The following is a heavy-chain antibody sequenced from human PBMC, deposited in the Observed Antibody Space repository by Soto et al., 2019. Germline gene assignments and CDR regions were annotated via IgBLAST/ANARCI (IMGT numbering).Heavy chain of an antibody. J-gene: IGHJ4*02. V-gene: IGHV1-24*01. CDR2: FDPEDGET. CDR3: AAGATICLQSPFDY. Sequence: QVQLVQSGAEVKKPGASVKVSCKVLGISLRDLSMHWVRQPPGKGLERMGGFDPEDGETIYAQNFQGRVSMTEDTSADTAYMELSSLKSEDTAVYYCAAGATICLQSPFDYWGQGTLITVSS. D-gene: IGHD3-9*01. CDR1: GISLRDLS.